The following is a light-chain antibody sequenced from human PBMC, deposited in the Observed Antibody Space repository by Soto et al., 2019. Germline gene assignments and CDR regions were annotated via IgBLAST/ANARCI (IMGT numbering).Light chain of an antibody. CDR2: GAS. V-gene: IGKV3-20*01. Sequence: ESVLTQSPGSLSLSPGERATRSCRASQSVSSNYLAWYQHKPGQAPRLLIYGASSRATGIPDRFSGSGSGTDFTLTISRLEPEDFAVYYCQHYGSSLSITFGQGTRLEIK. CDR3: QHYGSSLSIT. J-gene: IGKJ5*01. CDR1: QSVSSNY.